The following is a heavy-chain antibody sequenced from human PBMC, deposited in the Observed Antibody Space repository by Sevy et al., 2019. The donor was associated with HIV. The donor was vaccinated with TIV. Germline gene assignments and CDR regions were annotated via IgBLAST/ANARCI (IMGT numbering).Heavy chain of an antibody. CDR3: ARDSGNYPYYFDY. CDR2: IHYSGTT. V-gene: IGHV4-61*01. D-gene: IGHD1-26*01. CDR1: GGSISGGNYF. J-gene: IGHJ4*01. Sequence: SETLSLTWTVSGGSISGGNYFWSWIRQSPGKGLEWIGYIHYSGTTNYNRSLKSRVTISVDTSKNQFSLKLRSVTAADTAVYYCARDSGNYPYYFDYWGQGTLVTVSS.